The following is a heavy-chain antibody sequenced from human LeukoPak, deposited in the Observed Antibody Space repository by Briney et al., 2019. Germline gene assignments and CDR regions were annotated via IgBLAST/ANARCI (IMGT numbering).Heavy chain of an antibody. Sequence: ASVKVSCKASGYTFTGYYIHWVRQAPGQGLEWMGWNNPNSGDTKYAQKFQGRVTMTRDTSISTAYMELNSLRSDDTAVYYCARYCSTATCSEGDVYWGQGTLVTASS. V-gene: IGHV1-2*02. CDR2: NNPNSGDT. D-gene: IGHD2-2*01. CDR3: ARYCSTATCSEGDVY. J-gene: IGHJ4*02. CDR1: GYTFTGYY.